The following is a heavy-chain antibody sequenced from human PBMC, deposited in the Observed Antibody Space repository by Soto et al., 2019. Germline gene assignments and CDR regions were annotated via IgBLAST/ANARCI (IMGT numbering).Heavy chain of an antibody. CDR3: ARAPVVRDYGDSLFDY. J-gene: IGHJ4*02. V-gene: IGHV3-33*01. D-gene: IGHD4-17*01. CDR2: IWYDGSNK. Sequence: GGSLRLSCAASGFTFSSYGMHWVRQAPGKGLEWVAVIWYDGSNKYYADSVKGRFTISRDNSKNTLYLQMNSLRAEDTAVYYCARAPVVRDYGDSLFDYWGQGTLVTSPQ. CDR1: GFTFSSYG.